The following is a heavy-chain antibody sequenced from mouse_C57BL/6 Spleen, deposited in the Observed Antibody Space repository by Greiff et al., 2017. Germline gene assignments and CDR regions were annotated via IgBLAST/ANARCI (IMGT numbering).Heavy chain of an antibody. CDR2: IHPNSGST. CDR3: ARRGYYGNSWYFDV. V-gene: IGHV1-64*01. CDR1: GYTFTSYW. Sequence: QVQLQQPGAELVKPGASVKLSCKASGYTFTSYWMPWVKQRPGQGLEWIGMIHPNSGSTNYNEKFKSKATLTVDKSSSTAYMQLSSLTSEDSAVYYCARRGYYGNSWYFDVWGTGTTVTVSS. J-gene: IGHJ1*03. D-gene: IGHD2-1*01.